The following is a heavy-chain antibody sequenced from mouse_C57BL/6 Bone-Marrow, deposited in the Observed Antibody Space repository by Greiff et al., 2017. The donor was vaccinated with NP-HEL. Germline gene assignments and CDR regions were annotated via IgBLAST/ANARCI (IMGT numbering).Heavy chain of an antibody. CDR2: ISSGSSTI. D-gene: IGHD1-1*01. CDR3: ARGTTGVEDY. J-gene: IGHJ2*01. V-gene: IGHV5-17*01. Sequence: LVESGGGLVKPGGSLKLSCAASGFTFSDYGMHWVRQAPEKGLEWVAYISSGSSTIYYADTVKGRFTISRDNAKNTLFLQMTSLRSEDTAMYYCARGTTGVEDYWGQGTTLTVSS. CDR1: GFTFSDYG.